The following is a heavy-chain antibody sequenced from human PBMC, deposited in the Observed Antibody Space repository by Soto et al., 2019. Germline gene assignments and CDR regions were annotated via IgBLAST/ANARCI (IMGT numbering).Heavy chain of an antibody. CDR3: ARDASRDSSARGWFDP. CDR1: GFTFRSFT. CDR2: ISSNSAYI. Sequence: GGSLRLSCAASGFTFRSFTMNWVRQAPGKGLEWVSTISSNSAYIYYTDALRGRFTISRDNAKNSLHLQMNSLRAEDTAVYYCARDASRDSSARGWFDPWGPGTLVTVSS. V-gene: IGHV3-21*01. J-gene: IGHJ5*02. D-gene: IGHD6-13*01.